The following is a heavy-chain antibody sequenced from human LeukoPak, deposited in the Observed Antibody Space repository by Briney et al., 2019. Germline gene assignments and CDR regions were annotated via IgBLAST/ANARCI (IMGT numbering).Heavy chain of an antibody. J-gene: IGHJ5*02. CDR1: GGSFSGYY. Sequence: SETLSLTCAVYGGSFSGYYWSWIRQPPGKGLEWVWEINNSDSTNYNPSLKIRVTISVDTSKNQFSLTLNSVTAADTAVYYCARGRDGYNSAWFDPWGQGTLVTVSS. CDR3: ARGRDGYNSAWFDP. D-gene: IGHD5-24*01. V-gene: IGHV4-34*01. CDR2: INNSDST.